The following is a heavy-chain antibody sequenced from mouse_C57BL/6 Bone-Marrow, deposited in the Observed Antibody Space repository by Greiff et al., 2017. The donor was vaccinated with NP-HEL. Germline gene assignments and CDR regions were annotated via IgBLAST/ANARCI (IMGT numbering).Heavy chain of an antibody. CDR3: ARWGSILYYFDY. V-gene: IGHV14-2*01. J-gene: IGHJ2*01. CDR1: GFNIKDYY. CDR2: IDPEDGET. Sequence: EVKVVESGAELVKPGASVKLSCTASGFNIKDYYMHWVKQRTEQGLEWIGRIDPEDGETKYAPKFQGKATITADTSSNTAYLQLSSLTSEDTAVYYCARWGSILYYFDYWGQGTTLTVSS.